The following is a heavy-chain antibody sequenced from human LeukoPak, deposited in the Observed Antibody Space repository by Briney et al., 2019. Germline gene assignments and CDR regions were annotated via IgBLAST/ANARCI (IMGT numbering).Heavy chain of an antibody. J-gene: IGHJ4*02. D-gene: IGHD3-10*01. Sequence: GGSLRLSCAASGFIVSSYYMSWVRQAPGKGLEWVSVIYTGGTTYYADSVKGRFTISRDNSKDTLYLQMNSLRAEDTAVYYCAGDLETVRGVIAYWGQGTLVTVSS. V-gene: IGHV3-53*01. CDR1: GFIVSSYY. CDR2: IYTGGTT. CDR3: AGDLETVRGVIAY.